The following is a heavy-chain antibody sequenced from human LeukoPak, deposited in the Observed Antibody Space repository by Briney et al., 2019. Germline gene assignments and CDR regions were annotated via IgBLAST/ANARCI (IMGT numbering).Heavy chain of an antibody. CDR2: INPSGGST. CDR1: GYTFTSYY. V-gene: IGHV1-46*01. Sequence: ASVKVSCKASGYTFTSYYIHWVRQAPGQGLEWMGIINPSGGSTNYAQKFQGRVTMTRDTSTSTVYMELSSLRSEDTAVYYCARGGAYYDFWSGYSEQSWFDPWGQGTLVTVSS. CDR3: ARGGAYYDFWSGYSEQSWFDP. D-gene: IGHD3-3*01. J-gene: IGHJ5*02.